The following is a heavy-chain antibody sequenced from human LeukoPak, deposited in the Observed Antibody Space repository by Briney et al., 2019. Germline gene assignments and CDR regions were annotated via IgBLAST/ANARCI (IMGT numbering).Heavy chain of an antibody. CDR1: GFTFSSYG. J-gene: IGHJ5*02. CDR3: AKDLDYYGSGSKPFDP. V-gene: IGHV3-30*02. Sequence: GGSLRLSCAASGFTFSSYGMHWVRQAPGKGLERVAFIRYDGSNKYYADSVKGRFTISRDNSKNTLYLQMNSLRAEDTAVYYCAKDLDYYGSGSKPFDPWGQGTLVTVSS. D-gene: IGHD3-10*01. CDR2: IRYDGSNK.